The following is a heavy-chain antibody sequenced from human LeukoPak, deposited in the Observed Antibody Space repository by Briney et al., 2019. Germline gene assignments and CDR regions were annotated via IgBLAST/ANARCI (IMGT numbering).Heavy chain of an antibody. V-gene: IGHV3-48*03. Sequence: GGSLRLSCAASGFTFSSYEINWVRQAPGEGLEWVSYISSSGSTIYYADSVKGRFTISRDNAKNSLYLQMNSLRAEDTAVYYCAELGITVFGGDWGKGTPVTISS. CDR2: ISSSGSTI. J-gene: IGHJ6*04. CDR3: AELGITVFGGD. CDR1: GFTFSSYE. D-gene: IGHD3-10*02.